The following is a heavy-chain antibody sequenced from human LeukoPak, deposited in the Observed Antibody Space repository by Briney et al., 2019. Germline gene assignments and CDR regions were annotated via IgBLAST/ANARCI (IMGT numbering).Heavy chain of an antibody. V-gene: IGHV4-34*01. Sequence: PSETLSLTCAVYGGSFSGYYWSWIRQPPRKGLEWIGEINHSGSTNYNPSLKSRVTISVDTSKNQFSLKLSSVTAADTAVYYCARGSYFTNYGSGSYYDYWGQGTLVTVSS. J-gene: IGHJ4*02. CDR3: ARGSYFTNYGSGSYYDY. CDR2: INHSGST. CDR1: GGSFSGYY. D-gene: IGHD3-10*01.